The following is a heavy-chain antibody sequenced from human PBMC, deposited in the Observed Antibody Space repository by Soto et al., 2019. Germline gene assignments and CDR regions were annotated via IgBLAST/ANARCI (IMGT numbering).Heavy chain of an antibody. CDR1: GFALTTYT. J-gene: IGHJ4*02. CDR3: VREDGVVGASSAFDS. V-gene: IGHV3-21*02. Sequence: EVQLVESGGGLVAPGGSLRLSCVASGFALTTYTMNWVRQAPGTGLEWVSSINGRSNYKYYSDSVKGRFTVSRDNAQNSLFLQMSRLGPEDTAVYYCVREDGVVGASSAFDSWGQGILVTVSS. D-gene: IGHD1-26*01. CDR2: INGRSNYK.